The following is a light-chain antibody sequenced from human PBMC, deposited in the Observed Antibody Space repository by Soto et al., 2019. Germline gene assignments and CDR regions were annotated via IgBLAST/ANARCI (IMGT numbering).Light chain of an antibody. CDR2: DVS. V-gene: IGLV2-11*01. Sequence: QSALTQPRSVSGSPGRSVTMSCTGTSSDVGGYNYVSWYQQHPGKAPKLMIYDVSKRPSGVPDRFSGSKSGNTASLTISGLQAEDEADYYCCSYAGSYTYVFGTGTKLTVL. J-gene: IGLJ1*01. CDR3: CSYAGSYTYV. CDR1: SSDVGGYNY.